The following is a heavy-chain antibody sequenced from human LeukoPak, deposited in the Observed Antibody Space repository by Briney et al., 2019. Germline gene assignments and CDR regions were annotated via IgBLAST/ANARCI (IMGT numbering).Heavy chain of an antibody. V-gene: IGHV3-21*01. CDR1: GFTFSSFS. Sequence: PGGSLRLSCAASGFTFSSFSMNWVRQAPGKGLEWVSSISSSSSYIYYADSVKGRFTISRDNAKNSLYLQMNSLRAEDTAVYYCAKDGYDGGYFDYWGQGTLVTVSS. D-gene: IGHD5-12*01. J-gene: IGHJ4*02. CDR3: AKDGYDGGYFDY. CDR2: ISSSSSYI.